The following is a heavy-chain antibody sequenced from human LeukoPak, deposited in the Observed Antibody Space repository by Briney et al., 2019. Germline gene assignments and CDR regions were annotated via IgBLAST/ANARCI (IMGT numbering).Heavy chain of an antibody. Sequence: SETLSLTCTVSGGSISGYYWSWIRQPPGKGLEWIGYIYYSGSTNYNPSLKSRVTISVDTSKNQFSLKLSSVTAADTAVYYCARQDITMVRGVIINYFDYWGQGTLVTVSS. V-gene: IGHV4-59*08. CDR2: IYYSGST. CDR3: ARQDITMVRGVIINYFDY. D-gene: IGHD3-10*01. CDR1: GGSISGYY. J-gene: IGHJ4*02.